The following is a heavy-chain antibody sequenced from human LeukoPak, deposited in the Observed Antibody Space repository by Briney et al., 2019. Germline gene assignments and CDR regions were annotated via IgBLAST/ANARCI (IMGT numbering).Heavy chain of an antibody. CDR2: INPTSGGT. J-gene: IGHJ6*02. CDR1: GSAFTGCC. D-gene: IGHD2-15*01. Sequence: ASVKVSCKASGSAFTGCCMQWVRQGPGQGLEWMGRINPTSGGTNYAQKVQGRVTMTRDTSISTAYMELSRLRSDATAVYYCARVHVARYYYYGMDVWGQGTTVTVSS. V-gene: IGHV1-2*06. CDR3: ARVHVARYYYYGMDV.